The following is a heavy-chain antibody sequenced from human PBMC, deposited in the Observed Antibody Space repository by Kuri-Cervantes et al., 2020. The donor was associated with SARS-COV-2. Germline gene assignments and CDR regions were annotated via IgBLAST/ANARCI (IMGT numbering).Heavy chain of an antibody. Sequence: SDTLSLTCTVSGGSISSGSYYLSWIRQPAGKGLEWIGRIYTSGSTNYNPSLKSRVTISVDTSKNQSSLKLSSVTAADTAVYYCARGRADIWGQGTMVTVSS. J-gene: IGHJ3*02. CDR3: ARGRADI. CDR1: GGSISSGSYY. CDR2: IYTSGST. V-gene: IGHV4-61*02.